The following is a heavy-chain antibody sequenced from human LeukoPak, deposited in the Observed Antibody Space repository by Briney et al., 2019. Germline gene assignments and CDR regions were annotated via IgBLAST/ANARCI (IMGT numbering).Heavy chain of an antibody. CDR2: ISYDGSNK. CDR1: GFTFSSYA. Sequence: PGGSLRLSCAASGFTFSSYAMHWVRQAPGKGLEWVAVISYDGSNKYYADSVKGRFTISRENAKNSLDLQMNSLRAGDTAVYYCARSPSYSSSWYALDSWGQGTLVTVSS. V-gene: IGHV3-30*14. J-gene: IGHJ4*02. D-gene: IGHD6-13*01. CDR3: ARSPSYSSSWYALDS.